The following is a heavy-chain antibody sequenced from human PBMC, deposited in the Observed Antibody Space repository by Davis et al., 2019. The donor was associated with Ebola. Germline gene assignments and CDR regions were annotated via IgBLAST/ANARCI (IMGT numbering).Heavy chain of an antibody. J-gene: IGHJ4*02. CDR2: IIPILGIA. CDR1: GGTFSSYA. V-gene: IGHV1-69*04. D-gene: IGHD3-22*01. CDR3: ARSVTMIVVVTHFDY. Sequence: SVKVSCKASGGTFSSYAISWVRQAPGQGLEWMGRIIPILGIANYAQKLQGRVTMTTDTSTSTAYMELRSLRSDDTAVYYCARSVTMIVVVTHFDYWGQGTLVTVSS.